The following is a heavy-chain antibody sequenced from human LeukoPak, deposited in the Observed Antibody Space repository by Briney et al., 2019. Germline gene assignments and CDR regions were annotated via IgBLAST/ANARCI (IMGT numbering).Heavy chain of an antibody. V-gene: IGHV1-8*01. Sequence: GASVKVSCKASGYTFTSYDINWVRQATGQGLEWMGWMNPNSGNTGYAQKFQGRVTMTRNTSISTAYMELSSLRSEDTAVYYCARARSWGPKGAFDIWGQGTMVTVSS. CDR1: GYTFTSYD. J-gene: IGHJ3*02. D-gene: IGHD6-13*01. CDR2: MNPNSGNT. CDR3: ARARSWGPKGAFDI.